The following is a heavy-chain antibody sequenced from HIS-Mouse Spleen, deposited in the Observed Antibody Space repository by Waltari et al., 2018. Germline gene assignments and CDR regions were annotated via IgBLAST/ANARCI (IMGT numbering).Heavy chain of an antibody. CDR3: AREIPYSSSWYDWYFDL. Sequence: QLQLQESGPGLVKPSETLSLTCTVSGGSISSSCYYWYWIRQPPGKGLEWIGSSYYSGRTYYNPSLKSRVTISVDTSKNQFSLKLSAVTAAETAVYYCAREIPYSSSWYDWYFDLWGRGTLVTVAS. CDR2: SYYSGRT. J-gene: IGHJ2*01. V-gene: IGHV4-39*07. CDR1: GGSISSSCYY. D-gene: IGHD6-13*01.